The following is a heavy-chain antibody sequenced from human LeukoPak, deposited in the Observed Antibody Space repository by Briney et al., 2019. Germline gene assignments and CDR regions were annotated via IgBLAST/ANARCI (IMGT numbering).Heavy chain of an antibody. Sequence: GGSLRLSCAASGFTFSSYSMNWVRQAPGKWLEWVSSISSSSSYIYYADSVKGRFTISRDNAKNSLYLQMNSLRAEDTAVYYCAREKSYSYGFDYWGQGTLVTVSS. V-gene: IGHV3-21*01. J-gene: IGHJ4*02. CDR2: ISSSSSYI. D-gene: IGHD5-18*01. CDR3: AREKSYSYGFDY. CDR1: GFTFSSYS.